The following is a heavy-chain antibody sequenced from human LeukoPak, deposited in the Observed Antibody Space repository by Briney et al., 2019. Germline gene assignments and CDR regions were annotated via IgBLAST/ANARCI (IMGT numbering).Heavy chain of an antibody. CDR1: GGTFSSYA. V-gene: IGHV1-69*13. CDR3: AGVREYSYGSINWFDP. D-gene: IGHD5-18*01. CDR2: IIPIFGTA. Sequence: SVKVSCKASGGTFSSYAISWVRQAPGQGLEWMGGIIPIFGTANYAQKFQGRVTITADESTSTAYMELSSLRSEDTAVYYCAGVREYSYGSINWFDPWGQGTLVTVSS. J-gene: IGHJ5*02.